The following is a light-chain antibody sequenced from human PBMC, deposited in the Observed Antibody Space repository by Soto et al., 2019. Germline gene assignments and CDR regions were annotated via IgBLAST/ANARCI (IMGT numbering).Light chain of an antibody. CDR1: HDINNF. V-gene: IGKV1-27*01. Sequence: DLRMTQSPPSLSAFVGDKVTITCRASHDINNFLAWYHQKAGEVPKLLMYDASTLQSGASSRFSGSGSGTIFTLTISSLQPEDVGSYYCQKYDSVPQTFGQGTKVEVK. CDR3: QKYDSVPQT. J-gene: IGKJ1*01. CDR2: DAS.